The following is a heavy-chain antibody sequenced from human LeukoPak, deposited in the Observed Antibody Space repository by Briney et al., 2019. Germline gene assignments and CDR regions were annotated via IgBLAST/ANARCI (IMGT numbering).Heavy chain of an antibody. D-gene: IGHD2-21*02. CDR3: ARDLAYWGGDCPGWFAP. V-gene: IGHV4-34*01. CDR1: GGSFSGYH. Sequence: SETLSLTCAVFGGSFSGYHWSWIRQPPGKGLEWIGGVNYGESTNYNPSLKSRVTISVDTSKNQFSLKLTSVTAADTAVYYCARDLAYWGGDCPGWFAPGGQGTLVTVSS. CDR2: VNYGEST. J-gene: IGHJ5*02.